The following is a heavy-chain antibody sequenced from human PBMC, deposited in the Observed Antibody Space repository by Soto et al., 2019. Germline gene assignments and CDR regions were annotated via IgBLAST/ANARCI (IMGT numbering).Heavy chain of an antibody. D-gene: IGHD6-13*01. V-gene: IGHV3-23*01. CDR3: AKAYSNSWPNDWFDP. CDR2: ITGGGAGS. Sequence: EVQLLESGGGWLQPGGSLRLSCAASGFTFSSYAMNWVRQAPGKGLEWVSGITGGGAGSYYSASVKGRFTISRDNSKNTLYLQMNSLRAEDTAVYYCAKAYSNSWPNDWFDPWGQGTLVTVSS. J-gene: IGHJ5*02. CDR1: GFTFSSYA.